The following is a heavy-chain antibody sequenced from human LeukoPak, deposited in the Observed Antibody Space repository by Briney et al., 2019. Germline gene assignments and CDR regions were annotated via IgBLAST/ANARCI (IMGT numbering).Heavy chain of an antibody. J-gene: IGHJ4*02. V-gene: IGHV5-51*01. D-gene: IGHD6-13*01. CDR3: ARHEVTAAAGTEFDS. CDR2: IFLSDSDT. CDR1: GYKFTNYW. Sequence: GESLKISCQASGYKFTNYWIGWVRQMPGKGLEWMGIIFLSDSDTRYSPSFQGQVTISADKSTSTAYLHWSTLKASDTAIYYCARHEVTAAAGTEFDSWGQGTLVIVSS.